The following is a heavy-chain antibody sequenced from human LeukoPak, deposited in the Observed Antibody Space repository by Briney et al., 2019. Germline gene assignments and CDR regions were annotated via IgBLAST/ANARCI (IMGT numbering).Heavy chain of an antibody. D-gene: IGHD1/OR15-1a*01. CDR1: GFTFSSYW. V-gene: IGHV3-74*01. J-gene: IGHJ6*03. CDR3: AREGTGSYIDV. CDR2: IRTDGTIT. Sequence: GGSLRLSCAASGFTFSSYWMHWVRQAPGKGLVWVSRIRTDGTITTYADSVKGRFSISRDNAKNTLYLQVNSLRVEDTAVYYCAREGTGSYIDVWAKGPRSPSP.